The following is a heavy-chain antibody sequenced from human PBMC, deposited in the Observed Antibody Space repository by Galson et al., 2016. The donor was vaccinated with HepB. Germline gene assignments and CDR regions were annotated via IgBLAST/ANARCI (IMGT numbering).Heavy chain of an antibody. Sequence: SETLSLTCTVSGGSISDSASYWGWIRQPPGKGLQWIAGIYHSGSTFYNPSLQSRVIISVDTSKNHFSLNLTSVTAADTAVYYCARSFTAVTPFDSWGRGTLVAVSS. D-gene: IGHD4-17*01. CDR2: IYHSGST. CDR3: ARSFTAVTPFDS. J-gene: IGHJ4*02. V-gene: IGHV4-39*02. CDR1: GGSISDSASY.